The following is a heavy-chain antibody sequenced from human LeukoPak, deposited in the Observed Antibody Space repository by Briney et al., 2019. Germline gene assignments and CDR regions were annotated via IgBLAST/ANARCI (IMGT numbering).Heavy chain of an antibody. Sequence: SENLSLNCTVSGGSISSYYWSWIRQPAGKGLEWIGRIYSSGSTNYNPSLKSRVTMSVDTSKNQFSLKLSSVTAADTAVYYCARGETMAVAGQSFDCWVQGTLVSVRS. J-gene: IGHJ4*02. CDR1: GGSISSYY. D-gene: IGHD6-19*01. CDR2: IYSSGST. V-gene: IGHV4-4*07. CDR3: ARGETMAVAGQSFDC.